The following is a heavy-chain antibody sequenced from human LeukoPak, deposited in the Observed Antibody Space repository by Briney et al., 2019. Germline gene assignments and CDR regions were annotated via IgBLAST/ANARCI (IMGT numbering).Heavy chain of an antibody. CDR1: GFTFSDNW. CDR3: AKYFRADSGNYYRSFDY. Sequence: PGGSLRLSCAVSGFTFSDNWMSWVRQAPGKGLEWVANIQEDGSEKNYVDSVKGRFTISRDNAKNSLYLQMNSLRAEDTAVYYCAKYFRADSGNYYRSFDYWGQGTLVTVSS. D-gene: IGHD1-26*01. J-gene: IGHJ4*02. V-gene: IGHV3-7*05. CDR2: IQEDGSEK.